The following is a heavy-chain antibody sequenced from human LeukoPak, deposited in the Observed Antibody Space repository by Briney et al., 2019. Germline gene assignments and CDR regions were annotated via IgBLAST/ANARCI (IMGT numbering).Heavy chain of an antibody. CDR2: ISYDGSNK. D-gene: IGHD4-17*01. J-gene: IGHJ4*02. CDR3: AKFPGDYDSDY. Sequence: GGSLRLSCAASGFTFSSYGMQWVRQAPGKGLEWVAVISYDGSNKYYADSVKGRFPISRDNSKNMLYLQMNSLRAEDTAVYYCAKFPGDYDSDYWGQGTLVTVSS. CDR1: GFTFSSYG. V-gene: IGHV3-30*18.